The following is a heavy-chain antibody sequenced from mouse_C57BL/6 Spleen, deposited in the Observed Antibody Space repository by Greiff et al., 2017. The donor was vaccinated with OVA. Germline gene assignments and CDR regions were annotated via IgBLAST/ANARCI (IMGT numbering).Heavy chain of an antibody. D-gene: IGHD2-5*01. V-gene: IGHV1-82*01. CDR1: GYAFSSSW. J-gene: IGHJ2*01. Sequence: VQLQQSGPELVKPGASVKISCKASGYAFSSSWMNWVKQRPGKGLEWIGRIYPGDGDTNYNGKFKGKATLTADKSSSTAYMQLSSLTSEDSAVYFCVRSGAYYSNYVNYWGQGTTLTVSS. CDR2: IYPGDGDT. CDR3: VRSGAYYSNYVNY.